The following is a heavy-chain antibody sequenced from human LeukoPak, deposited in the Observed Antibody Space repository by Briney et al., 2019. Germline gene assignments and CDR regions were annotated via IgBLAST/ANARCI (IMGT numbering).Heavy chain of an antibody. CDR1: GGSISSYY. J-gene: IGHJ5*02. CDR2: IYYSGST. Sequence: SETLSLTCTVSGGSISSYYWSWIRQPPGQGLEWIGYIYYSGSTNYNPSLKSRVTISVDTSKNQFSLKLSSVTAADTAVYYCARAWAYSSSWLGFDPWGQGTLVTVSS. CDR3: ARAWAYSSSWLGFDP. V-gene: IGHV4-59*01. D-gene: IGHD6-13*01.